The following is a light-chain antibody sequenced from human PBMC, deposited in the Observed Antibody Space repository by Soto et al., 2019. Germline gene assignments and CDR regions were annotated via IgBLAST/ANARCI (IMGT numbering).Light chain of an antibody. CDR2: GAS. CDR3: QQYGSSPPIT. J-gene: IGKJ5*01. Sequence: IVLTQSPCTLSLSLGERSALACRSIQSVSSNYLAWYHQKPGQAPRLLIYGASSRATGIPDRFSGSGSGTDFTLTISRLEPEDFAVYYCQQYGSSPPITFGQRTRLEI. V-gene: IGKV3-20*01. CDR1: QSVSSNY.